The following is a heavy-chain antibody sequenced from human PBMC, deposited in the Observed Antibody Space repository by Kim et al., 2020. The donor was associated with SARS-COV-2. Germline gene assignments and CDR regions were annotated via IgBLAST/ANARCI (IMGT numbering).Heavy chain of an antibody. CDR2: ISSSGSTI. CDR3: ATTRFLEWHDAFDI. CDR1: GFTFSDYY. V-gene: IGHV3-11*01. J-gene: IGHJ3*02. D-gene: IGHD3-3*01. Sequence: GGSLRLSCAASGFTFSDYYMSWIRQAPGKGLEWVSYISSSGSTIYYADSVKGRFTISRDNAKNSLYLQMNSLRAEDTAVYYCATTRFLEWHDAFDIWGQGTMVTVSS.